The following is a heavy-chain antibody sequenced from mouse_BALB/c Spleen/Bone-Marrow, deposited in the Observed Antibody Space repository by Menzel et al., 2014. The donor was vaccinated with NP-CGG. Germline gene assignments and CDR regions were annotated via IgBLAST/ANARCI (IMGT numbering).Heavy chain of an antibody. CDR3: ARRVYGNYWYFDV. D-gene: IGHD2-1*01. CDR2: IYPGDGDT. CDR1: GYAFSSYW. J-gene: IGHJ1*01. V-gene: IGHV1-80*01. Sequence: QVQLKESGAELVRPGSSVKISCKASGYAFSSYWMNWVKQRPGQGLEWIGQIYPGDGDTNYNGKFKGKATLTADKSSSTAYMQLSSLTSEDSAVYFCARRVYGNYWYFDVWGAGTTVTVSS.